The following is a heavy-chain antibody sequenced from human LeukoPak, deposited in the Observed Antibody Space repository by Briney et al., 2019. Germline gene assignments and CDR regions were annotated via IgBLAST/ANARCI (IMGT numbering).Heavy chain of an antibody. Sequence: PGGSLRLSCAASGFTVSSNYMSWVRQAPGKGLEWVSVIYSGGSTYYADSVKGRFTISRDNSKNTLYLQMNSLRAEDTAVYYCYSMIVRGIRVINDYWGQGTLVTVSS. CDR1: GFTVSSNY. CDR3: YSMIVRGIRVINDY. J-gene: IGHJ4*02. D-gene: IGHD3-22*01. CDR2: IYSGGST. V-gene: IGHV3-66*01.